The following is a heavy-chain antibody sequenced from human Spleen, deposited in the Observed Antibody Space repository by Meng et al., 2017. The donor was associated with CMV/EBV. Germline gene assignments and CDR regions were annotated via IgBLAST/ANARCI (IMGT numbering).Heavy chain of an antibody. D-gene: IGHD3-10*01. Sequence: VSGGSLSSGGYYWSWIRQPPGKGLEWIGYIYYSGSTYYNPSLKSRVTISVDTSKNQFSLKLSSVTAADTAVYYCARAYMVRGVLDYWGQGTLVTVSS. J-gene: IGHJ4*02. CDR2: IYYSGST. CDR1: GGSLSSGGYY. CDR3: ARAYMVRGVLDY. V-gene: IGHV4-30-4*01.